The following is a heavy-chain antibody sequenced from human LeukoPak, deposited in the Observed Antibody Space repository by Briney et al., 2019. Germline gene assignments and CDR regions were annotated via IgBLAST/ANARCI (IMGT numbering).Heavy chain of an antibody. V-gene: IGHV3-21*01. CDR3: ARVFGSGSYSTGMDV. Sequence: GGSLRLSCAASGFTVSSNYMSWVRQAPGKGLEWVSFISSSSSYIYYADSVKGRFTISRDNAKNSLYLQMNSLRAEDTAVYYCARVFGSGSYSTGMDVWGQGTTVTVSS. J-gene: IGHJ6*02. CDR2: ISSSSSYI. CDR1: GFTVSSNY. D-gene: IGHD3-10*01.